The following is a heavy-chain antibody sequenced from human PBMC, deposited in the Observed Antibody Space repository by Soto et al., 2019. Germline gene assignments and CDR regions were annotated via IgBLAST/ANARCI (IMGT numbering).Heavy chain of an antibody. D-gene: IGHD6-19*01. Sequence: PGGSLRLSCAASGFTFSSYWMHWVRQAPGMGLVWVARINSAGSSTRYADSVKGRFTISRDNAKNTLYLQMNSLRAEDTAVYYCASELDISGPSFGPWGQGTLVTVSP. J-gene: IGHJ5*02. CDR3: ASELDISGPSFGP. V-gene: IGHV3-74*01. CDR1: GFTFSSYW. CDR2: INSAGSST.